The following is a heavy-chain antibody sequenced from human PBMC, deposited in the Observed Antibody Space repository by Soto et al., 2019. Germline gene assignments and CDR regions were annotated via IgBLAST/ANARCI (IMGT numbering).Heavy chain of an antibody. Sequence: EVQLLESGGGLVQPGGSLRLSCAASGFTFSSYAMSWVRQAPGKGLEWVSAISGSGGSTYYADSVKGRFTISRDNSKNTLYLQMNSLRAEDTAVYYCAKDSSSLPLWFGELPQGYWGQGTLVTVSS. CDR2: ISGSGGST. CDR3: AKDSSSLPLWFGELPQGY. J-gene: IGHJ4*02. V-gene: IGHV3-23*01. CDR1: GFTFSSYA. D-gene: IGHD3-10*01.